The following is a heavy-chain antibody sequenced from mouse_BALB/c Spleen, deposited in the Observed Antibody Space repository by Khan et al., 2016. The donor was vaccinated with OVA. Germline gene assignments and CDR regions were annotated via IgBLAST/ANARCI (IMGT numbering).Heavy chain of an antibody. J-gene: IGHJ2*01. CDR1: GYSITSDYA. V-gene: IGHV3-2*02. CDR3: ARIYGGDFDY. CDR2: ISYSGNT. D-gene: IGHD1-1*01. Sequence: EVQLVESGPGLVKPSQSLSLTCTVTGYSITSDYAWNWIRQFPGNKLEWMGFISYSGNTNYNPSLKSRFSITRETSKNQFFLQLNSVTTEDTATYYCARIYGGDFDYWGQGTTLTVSS.